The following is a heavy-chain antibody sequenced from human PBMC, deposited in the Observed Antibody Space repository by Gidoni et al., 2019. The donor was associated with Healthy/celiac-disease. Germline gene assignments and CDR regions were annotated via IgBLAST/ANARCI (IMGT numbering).Heavy chain of an antibody. V-gene: IGHV5-51*01. D-gene: IGHD2-2*01. Sequence: EVQLVQSGAEVKKPGESLKIPCTGSGSSFTSYWIGWVRQMPGKGLEWMGIIYPGDSDTRYSPSFQGQVTISADKSISTAYLQWSSLKASDTAMYYCARLVVPAASFSHYGMDVWGQGTTVTVSS. CDR1: GSSFTSYW. CDR3: ARLVVPAASFSHYGMDV. CDR2: IYPGDSDT. J-gene: IGHJ6*02.